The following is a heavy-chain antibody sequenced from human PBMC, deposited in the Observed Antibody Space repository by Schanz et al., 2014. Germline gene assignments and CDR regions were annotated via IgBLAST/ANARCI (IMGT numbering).Heavy chain of an antibody. CDR3: ARAAYGGYTSTPLRY. J-gene: IGHJ4*02. Sequence: QVQLVQSGAEVKKPGASVKVSCKASGYTFISYFIHWVRQAPGQGLEWMGIINPTGGSTSYAQRCQGRVTVTRETSTSTVYMELSSLRSEDTAVYYCARAAYGGYTSTPLRYWGQGTLVTVSS. D-gene: IGHD5-12*01. CDR1: GYTFISYF. V-gene: IGHV1-46*01. CDR2: INPTGGST.